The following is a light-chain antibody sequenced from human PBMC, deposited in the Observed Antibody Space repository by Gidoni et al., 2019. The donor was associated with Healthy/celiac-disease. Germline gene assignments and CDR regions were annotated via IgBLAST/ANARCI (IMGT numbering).Light chain of an antibody. J-gene: IGKJ3*01. CDR3: QQYNNWPPIFT. V-gene: IGKV3-15*01. CDR2: GAS. Sequence: IVMTQSPATLSVSPGERATLSCRASQSVSSNLAWYQQKPGQAPRLLIYGASTRATGIPARFSGSGSGTEFTLTISSLQSEDFAVYYCQQYNNWPPIFTFXPXTKVDIK. CDR1: QSVSSN.